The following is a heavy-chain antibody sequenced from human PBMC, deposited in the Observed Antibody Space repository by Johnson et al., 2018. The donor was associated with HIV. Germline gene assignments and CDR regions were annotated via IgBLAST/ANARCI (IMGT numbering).Heavy chain of an antibody. CDR2: ISWNSGSI. J-gene: IGHJ3*01. CDR1: GFTFDDYA. V-gene: IGHV3-9*01. CDR3: AKDWWEDHAFDL. D-gene: IGHD1-26*01. Sequence: VQLMESGGGVVQPGTSLRLSCAASGFTFDDYAMHWVRQAPGKGLEWVSGISWNSGSIGYADSVKGRFPISRDNAKNSLYLQMNSLRAEDTALYYCAKDWWEDHAFDLWGQGTKVTVSA.